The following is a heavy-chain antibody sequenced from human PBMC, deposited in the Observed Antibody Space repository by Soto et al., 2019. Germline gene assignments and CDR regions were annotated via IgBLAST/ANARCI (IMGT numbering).Heavy chain of an antibody. CDR3: AKDRMGAGVRGYFDY. Sequence: QVQLGESGGGVVQPGRSLRLSCAASGFTFSSYGMHWVRQAPGKGLEWVAVIIYDGSTKYYADSVKGRFTISRDNSKSTLYLQMNSLRAEDTAVYYCAKDRMGAGVRGYFDYWGQGTLVTVSS. CDR2: IIYDGSTK. V-gene: IGHV3-30*18. CDR1: GFTFSSYG. D-gene: IGHD3-10*01. J-gene: IGHJ4*02.